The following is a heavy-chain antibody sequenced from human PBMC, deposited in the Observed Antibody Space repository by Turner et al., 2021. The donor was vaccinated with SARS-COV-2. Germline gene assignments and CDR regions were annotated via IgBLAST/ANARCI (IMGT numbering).Heavy chain of an antibody. D-gene: IGHD3-22*01. Sequence: QLQLQESGPGLVKPSETLSLTCTVSGGSISSSSYYWGWIRQPPGKGLEWIGSIYYSGSTDYNPSLKSRGTISVDTSKNQFSLKLSSVTAADTAVYYCARYKGDYDSSELLGWGQGTLVTVSS. CDR1: GGSISSSSYY. V-gene: IGHV4-39*01. CDR3: ARYKGDYDSSELLG. CDR2: IYYSGST. J-gene: IGHJ4*02.